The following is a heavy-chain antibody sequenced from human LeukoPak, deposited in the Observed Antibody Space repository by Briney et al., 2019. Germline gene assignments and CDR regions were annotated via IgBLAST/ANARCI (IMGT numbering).Heavy chain of an antibody. D-gene: IGHD1-14*01. CDR2: IYHSGST. Sequence: SETLSLTCAVSGGSISSGGYCWSWIRQPPGKGLEWIGYIYHSGSTYYNPSLKSRVTISVDRSKNQFSLKLSSLTAADTAVYYCARVSRLSGPLDYWGQGTLVTVSS. J-gene: IGHJ4*02. V-gene: IGHV4-30-2*01. CDR1: GGSISSGGYC. CDR3: ARVSRLSGPLDY.